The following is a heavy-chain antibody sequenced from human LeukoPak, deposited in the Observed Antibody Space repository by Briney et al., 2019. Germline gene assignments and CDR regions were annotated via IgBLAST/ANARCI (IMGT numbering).Heavy chain of an antibody. J-gene: IGHJ4*02. Sequence: SETLSLTXAVSGYSISSASYWGWFRQPPGKGLEWIGNIYHSGSPYYNPSLKSRVTITVDTSKNQFSLKLSSVTAADTAVYYCARPISSQGYFGVVIDWGQGTLVTVSS. CDR1: GYSISSASY. CDR3: ARPISSQGYFGVVID. V-gene: IGHV4-38-2*01. CDR2: IYHSGSP. D-gene: IGHD3-3*01.